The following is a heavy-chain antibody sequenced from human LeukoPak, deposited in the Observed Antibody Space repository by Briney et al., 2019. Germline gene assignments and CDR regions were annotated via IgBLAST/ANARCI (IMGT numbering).Heavy chain of an antibody. Sequence: ASVTVSCKASGYTFTSYAMHWVRQAPGQRLEWMGWINAGNGNTKYSQKFQGRVTITRDTSASTAYMELSSLRSEDTAVYYCARVRWGGPTQYYFDYWGQGTLVTVSS. J-gene: IGHJ4*02. D-gene: IGHD1-26*01. CDR3: ARVRWGGPTQYYFDY. CDR1: GYTFTSYA. V-gene: IGHV1-3*01. CDR2: INAGNGNT.